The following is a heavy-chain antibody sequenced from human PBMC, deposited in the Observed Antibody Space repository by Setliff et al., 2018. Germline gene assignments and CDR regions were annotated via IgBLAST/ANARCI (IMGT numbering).Heavy chain of an antibody. CDR3: ATSGFCSSGSCYSFDD. Sequence: LTCATSGGTFSDYYWTWIRQPPGKGLEWVGEINHSGSTNYNPSLRSRVTMSLDASKNRFSLNLTSVTAADTAVYFCATSGFCSSGSCYSFDDWGQGALVTVSS. V-gene: IGHV4-34*08. D-gene: IGHD2-15*01. J-gene: IGHJ4*02. CDR1: GGTFSDYY. CDR2: INHSGST.